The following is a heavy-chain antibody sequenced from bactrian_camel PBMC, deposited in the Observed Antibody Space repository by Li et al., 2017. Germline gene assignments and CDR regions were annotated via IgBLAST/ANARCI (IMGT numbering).Heavy chain of an antibody. V-gene: IGHV3S55*01. D-gene: IGHD1*01. Sequence: QVQLVESGVSSVQAGGSLRLSCTGSGFTFDEPAKCWYRQVPGNECELISSISSDGTTYYSDSAKGRFIISRYNRNNTLYLQMNSLRPEDSGMYFCAAAKSPCTQVARTDSYHNWGQGTQVTVS. CDR3: AAAKSPCTQVARTDSYHN. CDR1: GFTFDEPA. CDR2: ISSDGTT. J-gene: IGHJ4*01.